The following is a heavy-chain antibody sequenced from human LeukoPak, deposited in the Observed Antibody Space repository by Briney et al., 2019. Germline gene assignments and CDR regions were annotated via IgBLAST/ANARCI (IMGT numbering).Heavy chain of an antibody. Sequence: KSGGSLRLPCAASGFTFTNAWMNGVRQAPGKGLEWVSSINTRSSSSYYADSVKGRFTISRDNAKNSLYLQMNSLRVEDSAVYYCASETDTTMRDWGQGTLVTVSS. J-gene: IGHJ4*02. V-gene: IGHV3-21*01. CDR3: ASETDTTMRD. CDR2: INTRSSSS. CDR1: GFTFTNAW. D-gene: IGHD5-18*01.